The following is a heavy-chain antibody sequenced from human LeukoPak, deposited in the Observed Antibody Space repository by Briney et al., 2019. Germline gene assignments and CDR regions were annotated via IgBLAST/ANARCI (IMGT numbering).Heavy chain of an antibody. D-gene: IGHD3-10*01. CDR1: GLTSDDNA. CDR3: ATDRKRGPLDY. Sequence: GGSLRLSCAASGLTSDDNAIHWVRQAPGKGLEWVSGISWKSGSIGCADSVKGRFTISRDNAKNSLYLQMDSLRLDDTALYYCATDRKRGPLDYWGQGTLVTVSS. CDR2: ISWKSGSI. J-gene: IGHJ4*02. V-gene: IGHV3-9*02.